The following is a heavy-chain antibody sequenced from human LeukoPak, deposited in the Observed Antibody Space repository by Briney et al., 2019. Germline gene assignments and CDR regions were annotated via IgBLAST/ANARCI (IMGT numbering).Heavy chain of an antibody. J-gene: IGHJ4*02. Sequence: SETLSLTCAVYGGSFSGYYWSWIRQPPGKGLEWIGEINHSGSTIYNPSLKSRVTISVDTSKNQFSLNLNSETAADTAVYYCARGGSSCTNGVCYTVEGVFYPRYFDYWGQGTLVTVSS. CDR3: ARGGSSCTNGVCYTVEGVFYPRYFDY. D-gene: IGHD2-8*01. CDR1: GGSFSGYY. CDR2: INHSGST. V-gene: IGHV4-34*01.